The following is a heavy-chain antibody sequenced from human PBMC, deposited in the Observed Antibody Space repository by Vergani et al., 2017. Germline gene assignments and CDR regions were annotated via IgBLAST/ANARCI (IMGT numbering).Heavy chain of an antibody. CDR1: GFTLSSHA. CDR3: GRGSDNYN. Sequence: EVQLVESGGGLVKPGGSLRLSCVASGFTLSSHAMSWVRQGHGQGLEWVSSIKNTGDSTHYADSVKGCFTISRDNSKNTLYLQMNSLRVEDTAVYYCGRGSDNYNWGQGTLVIVSS. J-gene: IGHJ4*02. CDR2: IKNTGDST. V-gene: IGHV3-23*04. D-gene: IGHD5-24*01.